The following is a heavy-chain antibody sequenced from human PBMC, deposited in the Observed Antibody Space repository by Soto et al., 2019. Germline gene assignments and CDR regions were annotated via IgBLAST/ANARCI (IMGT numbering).Heavy chain of an antibody. Sequence: PSETLSLTCTVSGGSVSSGSYYWSWIRQPPGKGLEWIAYIDYSGNTNNNPSLKSRVTISVDTSKNQFSLKLSSVTAADTAVYYCARDGDYYFDYWGQGTLVTVSS. J-gene: IGHJ4*02. CDR1: GGSVSSGSYY. D-gene: IGHD4-17*01. CDR3: ARDGDYYFDY. V-gene: IGHV4-61*01. CDR2: IDYSGNT.